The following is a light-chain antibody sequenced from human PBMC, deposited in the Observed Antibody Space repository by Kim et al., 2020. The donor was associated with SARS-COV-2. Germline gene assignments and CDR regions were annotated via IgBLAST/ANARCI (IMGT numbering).Light chain of an antibody. J-gene: IGLJ1*01. Sequence: SVSPGQTASITCSGDKLGDKYASWYQQKPGQSPVVVMYQDSKRPSGIPERFSGSNSGNTATLTISGTQAMDEADYYCQAWDSGTYVFGTGTQLTVL. CDR3: QAWDSGTYV. V-gene: IGLV3-1*01. CDR1: KLGDKY. CDR2: QDS.